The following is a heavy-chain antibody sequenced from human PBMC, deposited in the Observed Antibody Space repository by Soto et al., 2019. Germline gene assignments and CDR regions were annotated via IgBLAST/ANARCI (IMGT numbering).Heavy chain of an antibody. Sequence: QLQLQESGSGLVEPSQTLSLTCAVSGGSVSNGGYSWSWIRQPPGKGLEWIGYMYHSGSTYYNPSLKSRVNISVDRSKNQFSLKLRSVTAADTAVYYCARGIMGYTSGWPTNSYFDYWGQGTLVTVSS. CDR2: MYHSGST. J-gene: IGHJ4*02. CDR1: GGSVSNGGYS. V-gene: IGHV4-30-2*01. CDR3: ARGIMGYTSGWPTNSYFDY. D-gene: IGHD6-19*01.